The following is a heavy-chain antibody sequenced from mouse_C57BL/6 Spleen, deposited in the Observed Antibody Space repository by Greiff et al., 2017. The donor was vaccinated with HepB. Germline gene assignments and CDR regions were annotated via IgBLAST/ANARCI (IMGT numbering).Heavy chain of an antibody. J-gene: IGHJ2*01. CDR3: ARWDSNYAY. CDR2: IDPSDSYT. CDR1: GYTFTSYW. D-gene: IGHD2-5*01. Sequence: QVQLKQPGAELVMPGASVKLSCKASGYTFTSYWMHWVKQRPGQGLEWIGEIDPSDSYTNYNQKFKGKSTLTVDKSSSTAYMQLSSLTSEDSAVYYCARWDSNYAYWGQGTTLTVSS. V-gene: IGHV1-69*01.